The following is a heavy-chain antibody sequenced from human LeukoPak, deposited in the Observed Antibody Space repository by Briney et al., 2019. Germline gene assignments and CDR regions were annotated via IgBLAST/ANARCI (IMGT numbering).Heavy chain of an antibody. D-gene: IGHD4-17*01. CDR3: ARAGTNLGDYDY. CDR1: GYSISSGHY. J-gene: IGHJ4*02. V-gene: IGHV4-38-2*02. CDR2: MFHSGST. Sequence: SETLSLTCTVSGYSISSGHYWAWIRQSPEKGLECIATMFHSGSTYDNPSLKSRVTTSVDTSKNEFSLNLSSVTAADTAVYYCARAGTNLGDYDYWGQGTLVTVSS.